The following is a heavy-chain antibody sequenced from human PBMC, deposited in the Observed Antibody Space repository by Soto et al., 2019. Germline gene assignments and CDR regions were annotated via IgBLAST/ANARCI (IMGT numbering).Heavy chain of an antibody. CDR2: INPNSGGT. CDR1: GYTFTGYY. V-gene: IGHV1-2*02. D-gene: IGHD6-13*01. J-gene: IGHJ4*02. CDR3: ARGRAAAGTPYYFDY. Sequence: GASVKVSCKASGYTFTGYYMHWVRQAPGQGLEWMGWINPNSGGTNYAQKFQGRVTMTRDTSISTAYMELSRLRSDDTAVYYCARGRAAAGTPYYFDYWGQGTLVTVSS.